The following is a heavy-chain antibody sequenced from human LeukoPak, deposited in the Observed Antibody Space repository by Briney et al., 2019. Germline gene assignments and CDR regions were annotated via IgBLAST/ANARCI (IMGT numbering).Heavy chain of an antibody. V-gene: IGHV4-31*03. D-gene: IGHD2-15*01. J-gene: IGHJ6*03. CDR1: GGSLRSGGFY. CDR2: IYYSGST. CDR3: ARGSRCSGGSCYAYYYYYMDV. Sequence: SETLSLTCTVFGGSLRSGGFYWNWIRQLPGKGLEWMGYIYYSGSTHYNPSLKSRLTISVDTSKNQFSLKLSSVTAADTAVYYCARGSRCSGGSCYAYYYYYMDVWGKGTTVTVSS.